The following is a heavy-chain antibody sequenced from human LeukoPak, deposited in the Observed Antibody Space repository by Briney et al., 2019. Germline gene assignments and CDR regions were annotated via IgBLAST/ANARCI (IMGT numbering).Heavy chain of an antibody. J-gene: IGHJ6*04. Sequence: SETLSLTCAVYGGSFSGYYWSWIRQPPGKGLEWIGYIYYSGSTNYNPSLKSRVTISVGTSKNQFSLKLSSVTAADTAVYYCARDRVGGYDYSDVWGKGTTVTVSS. CDR3: ARDRVGGYDYSDV. CDR1: GGSFSGYY. V-gene: IGHV4-59*01. CDR2: IYYSGST. D-gene: IGHD5-12*01.